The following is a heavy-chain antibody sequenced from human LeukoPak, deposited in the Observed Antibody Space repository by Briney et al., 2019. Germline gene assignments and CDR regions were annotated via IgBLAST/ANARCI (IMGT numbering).Heavy chain of an antibody. J-gene: IGHJ4*02. Sequence: GGSLRLSCVASGFTFGKYWMSWVRQAPGKGLEWVANIKLDGSEKNYVDSVKGRFTISRDNTKNSLYLQMNSLRVEDTDVFYCARDQYDTWSRRGNFDSWGQGTLVIVSS. CDR1: GFTFGKYW. CDR3: ARDQYDTWSRRGNFDS. V-gene: IGHV3-7*03. D-gene: IGHD3-3*01. CDR2: IKLDGSEK.